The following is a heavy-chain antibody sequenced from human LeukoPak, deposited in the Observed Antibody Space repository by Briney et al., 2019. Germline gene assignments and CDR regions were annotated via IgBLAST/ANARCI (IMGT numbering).Heavy chain of an antibody. V-gene: IGHV1-8*01. CDR2: LNPNSDKT. Sequence: GASVTVSCKASGYTFANFDIHWVRQAAGQGLAWLGWLNPNSDKTGYAQKFQDRVTMTSDTSTSTAYMELSSLRSDDTAVYFCARGGSHLITILGGLFDYWGQGTLFTVSS. CDR3: ARGGSHLITILGGLFDY. CDR1: GYTFANFD. J-gene: IGHJ4*02. D-gene: IGHD3-3*01.